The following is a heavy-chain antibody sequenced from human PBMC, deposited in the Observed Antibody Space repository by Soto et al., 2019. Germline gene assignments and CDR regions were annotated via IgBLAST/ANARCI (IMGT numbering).Heavy chain of an antibody. Sequence: SETLSLTCAVYGGSFSGYYWSWIRQPPGKGLEWIGEINHSGSTNYNPSLKSRVTISVDTSKNQFSLKLSSVTAADTAVYYCARVIVATIGGLDYWGKGTLVTVSS. CDR1: GGSFSGYY. CDR3: ARVIVATIGGLDY. D-gene: IGHD5-12*01. CDR2: INHSGST. J-gene: IGHJ4*02. V-gene: IGHV4-34*01.